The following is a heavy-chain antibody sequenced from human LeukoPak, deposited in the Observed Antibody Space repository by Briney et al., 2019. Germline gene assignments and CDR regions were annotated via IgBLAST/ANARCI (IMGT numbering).Heavy chain of an antibody. V-gene: IGHV3-30*02. CDR1: GFTFSSSG. CDR2: IQHEGTKT. D-gene: IGHD3-16*02. J-gene: IGHJ4*02. CDR3: AKGAFVRLGELSPH. Sequence: PGGSLRLSCAASGFTFSSSGMHWVRQAPGRGLEWVAFIQHEGTKTYYADSVKGRFTISRDSSENTLYLQMNILRTDDTAVYYCAKGAFVRLGELSPHWGQGTLVTVSS.